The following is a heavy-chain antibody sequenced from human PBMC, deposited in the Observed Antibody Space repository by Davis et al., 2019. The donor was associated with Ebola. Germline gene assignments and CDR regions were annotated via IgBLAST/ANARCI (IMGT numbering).Heavy chain of an antibody. CDR2: IIPIFGTA. V-gene: IGHV1-69*06. J-gene: IGHJ6*02. Sequence: SVQVSCKASGGTFSSYAISWVRQAPGQGLEWMGGIIPIFGTANYAQKFQGRVTITADKSTSTAYMELSSLRSEDTAVYYCARGRYSGSYLDYYYGMDVWGQGTTVTVSS. D-gene: IGHD1-26*01. CDR1: GGTFSSYA. CDR3: ARGRYSGSYLDYYYGMDV.